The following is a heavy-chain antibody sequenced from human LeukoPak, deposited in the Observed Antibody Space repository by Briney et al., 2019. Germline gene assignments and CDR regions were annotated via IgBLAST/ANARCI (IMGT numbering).Heavy chain of an antibody. CDR2: INPNSGGT. J-gene: IGHJ3*02. V-gene: IGHV1-2*02. CDR1: GYTFTVYY. Sequence: ASVKVSCKASGYTFTVYYMHWVRQAPGQGLEWMGWINPNSGGTNYAQKFQGRVTMTRDTSISTAYMELSRLRSEDTAVYYCARVRGIYYDSSGSADAFDIWGQGTMVTVSS. D-gene: IGHD3-22*01. CDR3: ARVRGIYYDSSGSADAFDI.